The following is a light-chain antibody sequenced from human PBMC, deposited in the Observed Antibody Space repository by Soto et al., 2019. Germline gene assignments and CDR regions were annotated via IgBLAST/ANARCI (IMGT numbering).Light chain of an antibody. CDR2: GNS. V-gene: IGLV1-40*01. Sequence: QSVLTQPPSVSGAPGQRVTISCTGSNSNIGAGYDVHWYQQLPGTAPKLLIYGNSNRPSGVPDRFSGSKSVTSASLAITGLQAEDEADYYCQSYDISLSGYVLGTGTKVTVL. J-gene: IGLJ1*01. CDR3: QSYDISLSGYV. CDR1: NSNIGAGYD.